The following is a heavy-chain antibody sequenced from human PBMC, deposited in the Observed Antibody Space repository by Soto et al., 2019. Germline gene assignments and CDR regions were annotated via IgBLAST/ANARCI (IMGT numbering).Heavy chain of an antibody. D-gene: IGHD6-6*01. J-gene: IGHJ4*02. CDR3: AGGPPRAGLIAVLPGLDY. CDR2: SYHHWST. CDR1: GYSITKGYY. Sequence: SETLSLTCAVSGYSITKGYYWGWIRQPRGMGLEWIGRSYHHWSTYYNPSLKRLVTISMDTSKNQFSLNLNSVTAADTALYYCAGGPPRAGLIAVLPGLDYWGQGRRVTAPQ. V-gene: IGHV4-38-2*01.